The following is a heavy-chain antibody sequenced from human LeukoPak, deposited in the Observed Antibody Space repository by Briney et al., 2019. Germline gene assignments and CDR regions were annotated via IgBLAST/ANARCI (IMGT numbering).Heavy chain of an antibody. D-gene: IGHD1-26*01. CDR1: GFTFSDSG. V-gene: IGHV3-73*01. CDR3: ATFPSGSYSAY. J-gene: IGHJ4*02. Sequence: GGSLRLSCAASGFTFSDSGMHWVRQASGKGLEWVGHIRSKADSYATVYAASVKGRFTITRDDSENTAYLQMNSLKTEDTAVYYCATFPSGSYSAYWGQGTLVTVSS. CDR2: IRSKADSYAT.